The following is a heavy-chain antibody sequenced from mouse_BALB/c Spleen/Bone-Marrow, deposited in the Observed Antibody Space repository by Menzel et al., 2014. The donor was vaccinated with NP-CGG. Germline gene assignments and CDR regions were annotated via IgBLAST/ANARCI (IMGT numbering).Heavy chain of an antibody. D-gene: IGHD2-3*01. J-gene: IGHJ3*01. V-gene: IGHV4-1*02. CDR3: ARLGYYGGFAY. CDR1: GFDFSGFW. CDR2: INPDSSTI. Sequence: EVKVVESGGGLAQPGGSLKLSCAASGFDFSGFWMGWVRQAPGKGLEWIGEINPDSSTINYTPSLKDRFIISRDNTKNTLYLQMSKVRSEDTALYYCARLGYYGGFAYWGQGTLVTVSA.